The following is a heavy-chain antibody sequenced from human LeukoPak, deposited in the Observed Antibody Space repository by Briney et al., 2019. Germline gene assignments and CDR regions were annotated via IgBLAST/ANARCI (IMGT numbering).Heavy chain of an antibody. CDR2: ISTSSSTI. CDR3: ARVLYDSSGYYWVPIRGYGMDV. CDR1: GFTFSSYS. D-gene: IGHD3-22*01. Sequence: GGSLRLSCAASGFTFSSYSMNWVRQAPGKGLEWVSYISTSSSTIYYADSVKGRFTISRDNAKNSLYLQMNSLRAEDTAVYYCARVLYDSSGYYWVPIRGYGMDVWGQGTTVTVSS. V-gene: IGHV3-48*01. J-gene: IGHJ6*02.